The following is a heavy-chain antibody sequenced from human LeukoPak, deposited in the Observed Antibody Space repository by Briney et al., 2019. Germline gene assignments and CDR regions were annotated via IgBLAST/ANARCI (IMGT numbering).Heavy chain of an antibody. CDR3: ARGLITMVREDAFDI. J-gene: IGHJ3*02. CDR1: GGSFSGYY. V-gene: IGHV4-34*01. CDR2: INHSGST. D-gene: IGHD3-10*01. Sequence: SETLSLICAVYGGSFSGYYWSWIRQPPGKGLEWIGEINHSGSTNYNPSLKSRVTISVDTSKNQFSLKLSSVTAADTAVYYCARGLITMVREDAFDIWGQGTMVTVSS.